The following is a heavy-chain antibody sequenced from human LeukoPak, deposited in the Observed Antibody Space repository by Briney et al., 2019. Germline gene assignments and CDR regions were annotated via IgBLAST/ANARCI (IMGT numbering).Heavy chain of an antibody. J-gene: IGHJ4*02. CDR3: ARRAGAYTHPYDY. V-gene: IGHV3-53*01. Sequence: PGGSLGLSYTVSGFTVSSNSMSWVRQAPGKGLEWVSFIYSAGSTHYSDSVKGRFTISIDNSKNTLYLQMNSLRAEDTAVYYCARRAGAYTHPYDYWGQGTLVTVS. CDR2: IYSAGST. D-gene: IGHD3-16*01. CDR1: GFTVSSNS.